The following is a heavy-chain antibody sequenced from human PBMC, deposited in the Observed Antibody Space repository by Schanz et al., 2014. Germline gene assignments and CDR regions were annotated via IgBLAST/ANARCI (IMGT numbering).Heavy chain of an antibody. CDR2: INPSGGST. D-gene: IGHD6-13*01. CDR1: GYTFSSYG. J-gene: IGHJ4*02. CDR3: ARDGVDAAAGGNY. V-gene: IGHV1-46*03. Sequence: QVQLVQSGAEAKKPGASVKVSCKASGYTFSSYGITWVRQAPGQGLEWMGMINPSGGSTTYAQKFQGRVTMTRDTSTSTVYMELSSLRSEDTAVYYCARDGVDAAAGGNYWGQGTLVTVSS.